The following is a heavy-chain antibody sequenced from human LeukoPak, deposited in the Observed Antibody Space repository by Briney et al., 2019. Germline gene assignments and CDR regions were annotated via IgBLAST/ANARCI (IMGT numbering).Heavy chain of an antibody. CDR3: ARGHPSGYHNSGYTFDY. V-gene: IGHV3-21*01. J-gene: IGHJ4*02. CDR2: ISSTSSYI. D-gene: IGHD3-22*01. Sequence: GGSLRLSCADSGFTFSSYSMNWVHQAPGKGLEWVSSISSTSSYIYYADSVKGRFTVSRDNAKNSLYLHMNSLRAEDTAMYYCARGHPSGYHNSGYTFDYWGQGTLVTVSS. CDR1: GFTFSSYS.